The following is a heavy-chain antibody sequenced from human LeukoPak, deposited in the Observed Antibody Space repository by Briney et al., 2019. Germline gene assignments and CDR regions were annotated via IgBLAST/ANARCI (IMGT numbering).Heavy chain of an antibody. J-gene: IGHJ3*02. V-gene: IGHV3-9*01. CDR2: ISWYSGSI. Sequence: GGSLRLYCAASGFTFYDYAMHWVRQAPGKGPEGVSGISWYSGSIGYAVSVKGRFTISRDNAKNSLYLQMNSLRAEDTALYYCAKGGWYDILTGYYIHDAFDIWGQGTMVTVSS. CDR3: AKGGWYDILTGYYIHDAFDI. D-gene: IGHD3-9*01. CDR1: GFTFYDYA.